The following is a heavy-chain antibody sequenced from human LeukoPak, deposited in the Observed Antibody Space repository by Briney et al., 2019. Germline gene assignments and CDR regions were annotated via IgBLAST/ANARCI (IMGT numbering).Heavy chain of an antibody. CDR2: INHSGST. D-gene: IGHD6-6*01. CDR1: GGSFSGYY. CDR3: ARGLGRSSSRGLDY. Sequence: SETLSLTCAVYGGSFSGYYWSWIRQPPGKGLEWIGEINHSGSTNYNPSLKSRVTISVDTSKNQFSLKLSSVTAADTAVYYCARGLGRSSSRGLDYWGQGTLVTVSS. J-gene: IGHJ4*02. V-gene: IGHV4-34*01.